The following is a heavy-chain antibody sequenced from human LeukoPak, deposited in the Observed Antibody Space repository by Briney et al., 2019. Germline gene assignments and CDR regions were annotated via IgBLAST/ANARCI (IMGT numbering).Heavy chain of an antibody. D-gene: IGHD1-26*01. CDR3: ARGPQVGAFDL. V-gene: IGHV1-69*13. J-gene: IGHJ3*01. Sequence: SVKVSCKAAGGTISNYVISWVRQAPGQGLEWMGGIIPIFTTANCAQKFQGRVTITADESTSTAYMELSSLRSEDTAVYYCARGPQVGAFDLWGQGAMVTVSS. CDR2: IIPIFTTA. CDR1: GGTISNYV.